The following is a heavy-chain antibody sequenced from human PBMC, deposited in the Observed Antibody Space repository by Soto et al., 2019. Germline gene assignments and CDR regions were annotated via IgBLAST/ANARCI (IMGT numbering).Heavy chain of an antibody. CDR2: IFSNDEK. Sequence: QLTVKESGPVLVKPTETLTLTCTVSGFSLSNAGLGVNWIRQPPGKALEWLAHIFSNDEKSYSTSLKSRLTISKDTSKSQVVLTMTNMDPVDTATYYCASTYSSSWYWFDPWGQGTLVTVSS. CDR1: GFSLSNAGLG. J-gene: IGHJ5*02. V-gene: IGHV2-26*04. CDR3: ASTYSSSWYWFDP. D-gene: IGHD6-13*01.